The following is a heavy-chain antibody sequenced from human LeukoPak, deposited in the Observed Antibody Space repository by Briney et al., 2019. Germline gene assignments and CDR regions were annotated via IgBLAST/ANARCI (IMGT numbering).Heavy chain of an antibody. CDR3: ARAFDVLTGYYSGEGGWFDP. V-gene: IGHV4-30-4*08. D-gene: IGHD3-9*01. Sequence: SETLSLTCTVSGGSISSSSYYWGWIRQPPGKGLEWIGYIYYSGSTYYNPSLKSRVTISVDTSKNQFSLKLSSVTAADTAVYYCARAFDVLTGYYSGEGGWFDPWGQGTLVTVSS. CDR1: GGSISSSSYY. CDR2: IYYSGST. J-gene: IGHJ5*02.